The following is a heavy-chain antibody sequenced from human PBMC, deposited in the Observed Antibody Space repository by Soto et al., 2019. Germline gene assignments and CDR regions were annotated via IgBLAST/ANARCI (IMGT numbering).Heavy chain of an antibody. CDR1: GGSISDYY. J-gene: IGHJ4*02. CDR3: ARLGGGSSWSHFDY. D-gene: IGHD6-13*01. CDR2: IYYSGST. V-gene: IGHV4-59*08. Sequence: SETLSLTCSVSGGSISDYYWSWIRQSPGKGLEWIGYIYYSGSTNYNLSLMSRATISKDISKNQFSLSVRSVTAADTAVYYCARLGGGSSWSHFDYWGQGILVTVS.